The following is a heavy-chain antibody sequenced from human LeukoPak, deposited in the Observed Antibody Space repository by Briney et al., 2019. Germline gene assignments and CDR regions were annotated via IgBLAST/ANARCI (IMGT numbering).Heavy chain of an antibody. J-gene: IGHJ4*02. CDR1: GFTFSSYS. CDR2: ISSDSRTI. D-gene: IGHD3-10*01. Sequence: GGSLRLSCAASGFTFSSYSMNWVRQAPGKGLEWVSYISSDSRTIYYADSVKGRFTISRDNAKHSLYLQMKSLRDEDTAVYYCARYGSGTSYITNYFDYWGQGNLVTVSS. CDR3: ARYGSGTSYITNYFDY. V-gene: IGHV3-48*02.